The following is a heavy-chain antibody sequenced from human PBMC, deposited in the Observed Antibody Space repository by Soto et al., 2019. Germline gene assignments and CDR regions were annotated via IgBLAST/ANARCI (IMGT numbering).Heavy chain of an antibody. CDR2: ISHDGSEK. V-gene: IGHV3-30-3*01. D-gene: IGHD6-13*01. CDR3: ARAAAYFYHYYYAMDV. Sequence: GGSLRLSCAASRFTFSSYAMDWVRQAPGKGLEWVAVISHDGSEKYYGDSVKGRFTISRDSPKNTVYLQMNSLRPEDTAVYYCARAAAYFYHYYYAMDVWGQGTAVTVSS. CDR1: RFTFSSYA. J-gene: IGHJ6*02.